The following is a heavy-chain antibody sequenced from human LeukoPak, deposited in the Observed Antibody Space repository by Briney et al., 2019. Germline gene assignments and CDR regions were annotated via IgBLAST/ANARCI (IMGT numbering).Heavy chain of an antibody. CDR2: ISSSGSTI. CDR3: ARDRERQWLAHDAFDI. V-gene: IGHV3-48*03. Sequence: GGSLRLSCAASGFTFSSYEMNWVHQAPGKGLEWVSYISSSGSTIYYADSVKGRFTISRDNAKNSLYLQMNSLRAEDTAVYYCARDRERQWLAHDAFDIWGQGTMVTVSS. J-gene: IGHJ3*02. D-gene: IGHD6-19*01. CDR1: GFTFSSYE.